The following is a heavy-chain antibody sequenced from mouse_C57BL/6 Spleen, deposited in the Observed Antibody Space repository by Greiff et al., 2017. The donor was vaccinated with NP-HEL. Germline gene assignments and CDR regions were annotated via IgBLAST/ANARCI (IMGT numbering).Heavy chain of an antibody. CDR2: IHPNSGST. Sequence: QVQLKQPGAELVKPGASVKLSCKASGYTFTSYWMHWVKQRPGQGLEWIGMIHPNSGSTNYNEKFKSKATLTVDKSSSTAYMQLSSLTSEDSAVYYCARRSVTVYFDYWGQGTTLTVSS. D-gene: IGHD2-1*01. J-gene: IGHJ2*01. CDR3: ARRSVTVYFDY. V-gene: IGHV1-64*01. CDR1: GYTFTSYW.